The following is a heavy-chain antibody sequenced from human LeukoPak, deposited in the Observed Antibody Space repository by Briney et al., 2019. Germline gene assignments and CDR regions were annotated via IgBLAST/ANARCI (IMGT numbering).Heavy chain of an antibody. Sequence: ASVKVSCKASGYTFTSYGISWVRQAPGQGLEWMGWISAYNGNTNYAQKLQGRVTMTTDTSTSTAYMELRSLRSDDTAVYYCARDRVPAAIRDYYYYYMDVWAKGPRSPSP. J-gene: IGHJ6*03. V-gene: IGHV1-18*01. CDR2: ISAYNGNT. CDR1: GYTFTSYG. CDR3: ARDRVPAAIRDYYYYYMDV. D-gene: IGHD2-2*02.